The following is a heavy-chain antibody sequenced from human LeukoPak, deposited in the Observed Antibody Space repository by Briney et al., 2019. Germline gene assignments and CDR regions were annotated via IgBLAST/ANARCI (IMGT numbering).Heavy chain of an antibody. CDR2: ISYDGSNK. J-gene: IGHJ4*02. V-gene: IGHV3-30*03. CDR1: GFTFSSYS. D-gene: IGHD1-26*01. Sequence: PGGSLRLSCAASGFTFSSYSMNWVRQAPGKGLEWVAVISYDGSNKYYADSVKGRFTISRVNSKNTLYLQMNSLRAEDTAVYYCAREGPSGSYGGFDYWGQGTLVTVSS. CDR3: AREGPSGSYGGFDY.